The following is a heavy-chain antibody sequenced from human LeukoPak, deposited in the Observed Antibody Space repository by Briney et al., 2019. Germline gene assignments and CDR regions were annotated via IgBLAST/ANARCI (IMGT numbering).Heavy chain of an antibody. V-gene: IGHV3-9*01. CDR3: AKSVGGSYEYYFDY. CDR2: ISWNSGSI. CDR1: GFTFDDYA. J-gene: IGHJ4*02. Sequence: PGGSLRLSCAASGFTFDDYAMHWVRQAPGKGLEWVSGISWNSGSIGYADSVKGRFTISRDNAKNSLYLQMNSLRAEDTALYYCAKSVGGSYEYYFDYWGEGTLVTVSS. D-gene: IGHD1-26*01.